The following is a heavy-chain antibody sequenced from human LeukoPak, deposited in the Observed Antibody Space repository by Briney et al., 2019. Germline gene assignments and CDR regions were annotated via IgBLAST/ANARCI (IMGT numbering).Heavy chain of an antibody. CDR3: AKLSDSRGYYYWSVIDY. V-gene: IGHV3-11*01. D-gene: IGHD3-22*01. Sequence: GGSLRLSCAASGFTFSDYYMSWIRQAPGKGLEWVSYISSSGTTIYYADSVKGRFTISRDNSKNTLYLQMNSLRAEDTAVYYCAKLSDSRGYYYWSVIDYWGQGTLVTVSS. J-gene: IGHJ4*02. CDR1: GFTFSDYY. CDR2: ISSSGTTI.